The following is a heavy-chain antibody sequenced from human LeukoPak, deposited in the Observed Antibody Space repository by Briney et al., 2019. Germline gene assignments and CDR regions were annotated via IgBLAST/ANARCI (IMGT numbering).Heavy chain of an antibody. J-gene: IGHJ4*02. CDR2: INPNSGGT. CDR3: ARKIRVTGCFDY. V-gene: IGHV1-2*02. Sequence: ASVKVSCKASGYTFTGYYMHWVRQAPGQGLEWMGWINPNSGGTNYAQKFQGRVTMTRDTSISTAYMELSRLRSDDTAEYYCARKIRVTGCFDYWGQGTLVTVSS. D-gene: IGHD2-21*02. CDR1: GYTFTGYY.